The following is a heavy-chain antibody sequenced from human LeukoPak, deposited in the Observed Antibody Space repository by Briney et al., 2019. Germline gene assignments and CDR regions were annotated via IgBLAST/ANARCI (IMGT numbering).Heavy chain of an antibody. CDR1: GGSISSYY. D-gene: IGHD1-26*01. J-gene: IGHJ3*02. CDR3: AESGSYFGAFDI. CDR2: IYYSGST. Sequence: PSETLSLTCTVSGGSISSYYWSWIRQPPGKGLEWIGYIYYSGSTNYNPSLKSRVTISVDTSKNQFSLKLSSVTAADTAVYYCAESGSYFGAFDIWGQGTMVTVSS. V-gene: IGHV4-59*08.